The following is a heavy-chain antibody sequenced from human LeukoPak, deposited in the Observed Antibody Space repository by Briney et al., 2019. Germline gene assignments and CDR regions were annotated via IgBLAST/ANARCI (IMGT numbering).Heavy chain of an antibody. CDR2: ISGSGGST. CDR3: AKDGYYDFWSGATLYYFDY. CDR1: GFTFSSYA. V-gene: IGHV3-23*01. D-gene: IGHD3-3*01. Sequence: PGGSLRLSCAASGFTFSSYAMSWVRPAPGKGLEWVSAISGSGGSTYYADSVKGRFTISRDNSKNTLYLQMNSLRAEDTAVYYCAKDGYYDFWSGATLYYFDYWGQGTLVTVSS. J-gene: IGHJ4*02.